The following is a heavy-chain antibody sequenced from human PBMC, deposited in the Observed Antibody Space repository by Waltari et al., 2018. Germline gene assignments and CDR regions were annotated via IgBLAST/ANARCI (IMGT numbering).Heavy chain of an antibody. Sequence: QVHLQQWGAGLLKPSETLSLTSAFYGAPFRGYYWPWPRQPPGKGPEWIGEVNRGGNINLNPSLKSRVIMSVDTSKNQVFLKLTSVTAADTAVYYCARAEQGGSAVGPDFQHWGQGTLVTVSS. CDR1: GAPFRGYY. D-gene: IGHD1-26*01. V-gene: IGHV4-34*01. CDR3: ARAEQGGSAVGPDFQH. CDR2: VNRGGNI. J-gene: IGHJ1*01.